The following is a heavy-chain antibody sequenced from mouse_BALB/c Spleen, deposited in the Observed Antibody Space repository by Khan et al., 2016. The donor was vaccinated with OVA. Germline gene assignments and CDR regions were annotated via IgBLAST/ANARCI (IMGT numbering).Heavy chain of an antibody. CDR3: ARDSYFDC. CDR2: ISSGSSST. CDR1: GFTFSRFG. V-gene: IGHV5-17*02. J-gene: IGHJ2*01. Sequence: EVELVESGGGLVQPGGSRKLSCAASGFTFSRFGMHWVRQAPEQGLEWVADISSGSSSTNYEDTVKGRSTITRDNPKNTLFLQMTSLRSEYTAMYYCARDSYFDCWGHGTTLTASA.